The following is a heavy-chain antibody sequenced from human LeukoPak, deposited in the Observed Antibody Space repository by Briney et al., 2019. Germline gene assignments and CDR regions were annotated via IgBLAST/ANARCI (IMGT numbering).Heavy chain of an antibody. CDR2: ISSSSSYI. CDR1: GFTFSSYG. J-gene: IGHJ3*02. CDR3: ARVRSWYYDILTGYYPDAFDI. V-gene: IGHV3-21*01. Sequence: GGSLRLSCAASGFTFSSYGMSWVRQAPGKGLEWVSSISSSSSYIYYADSVKGRFTISRDNAKNSLYLQMNSLRAEDTAVYYCARVRSWYYDILTGYYPDAFDIWGQGTMVTVSS. D-gene: IGHD3-9*01.